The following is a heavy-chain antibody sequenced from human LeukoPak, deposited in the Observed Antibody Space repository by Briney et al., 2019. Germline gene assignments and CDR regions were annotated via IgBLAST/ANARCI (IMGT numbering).Heavy chain of an antibody. CDR1: GFTFSSYG. CDR3: AKDMMRTEYYFDY. Sequence: GGSLRLSCAASGFTFSSYGMHWVRQAPGKGLEWVAFIRYDGSNKYYADSVKGRFTISRDNSKNTLYLQMNSLRAEDTAVYYCAKDMMRTEYYFDYWGQGTLVTVSS. CDR2: IRYDGSNK. J-gene: IGHJ4*02. D-gene: IGHD3-16*01. V-gene: IGHV3-30*02.